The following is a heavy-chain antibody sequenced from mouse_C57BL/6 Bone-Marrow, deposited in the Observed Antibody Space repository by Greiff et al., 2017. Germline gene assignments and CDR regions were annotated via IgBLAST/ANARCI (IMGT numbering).Heavy chain of an antibody. J-gene: IGHJ2*01. V-gene: IGHV5-4*03. CDR2: ISDGGSYT. CDR1: GFTFSSYA. Sequence: EVKLQESGGGLVKPGGSLKLSCAASGFTFSSYAMSWVRQTPEKRLEWVATISDGGSYTYYPDNVKGRFTISRDNAKNNLYLQMSHLKSEDTAMYYCARDADDWGKGTTLTVSS. CDR3: ARDADD.